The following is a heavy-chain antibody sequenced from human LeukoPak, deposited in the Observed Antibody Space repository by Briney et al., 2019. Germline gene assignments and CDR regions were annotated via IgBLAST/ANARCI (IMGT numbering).Heavy chain of an antibody. CDR3: AREAMALCFARFPIFNY. CDR2: VYFSGST. CDR1: GGSIGSYY. Sequence: SETLSLTCSVSGGSIGSYYWSWIRQSPGKGLEWLGNVYFSGSTNYNPSLKSRVTISVDTSNNQFSLKLTSVTAADTAVYYFAREAMALCFARFPIFNYLGQGTLVTVSS. J-gene: IGHJ4*02. D-gene: IGHD3-3*01. V-gene: IGHV4-59*01.